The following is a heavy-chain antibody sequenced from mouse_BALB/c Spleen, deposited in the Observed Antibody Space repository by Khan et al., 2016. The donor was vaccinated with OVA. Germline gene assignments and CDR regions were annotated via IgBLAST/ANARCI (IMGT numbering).Heavy chain of an antibody. CDR3: ARAYYRYDGYYAMDY. J-gene: IGHJ4*01. D-gene: IGHD2-14*01. CDR2: IWGGGGT. CDR1: GFSLSRYN. Sequence: VKLVESGPGLVAPSQSLSITCTVSGFSLSRYNIHWVRQPPGKGLEWLGMIWGGGGTDYNSTLQSRLSIRKDNSQSQVLLKMNSLQTDDTAMYYCARAYYRYDGYYAMDYWGQGTSVTVSS. V-gene: IGHV2-6-4*01.